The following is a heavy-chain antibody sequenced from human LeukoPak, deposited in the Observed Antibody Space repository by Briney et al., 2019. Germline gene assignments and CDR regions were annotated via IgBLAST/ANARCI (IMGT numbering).Heavy chain of an antibody. CDR1: GLTFSTYR. J-gene: IGHJ4*02. CDR3: ATGWAAHDY. CDR2: MNQDGSEK. D-gene: IGHD1-26*01. Sequence: PGGSLRLSCAASGLTFSTYRMSWVRRAPGKGLEWVANMNQDGSEKYYVDSVKGRFTISRDNAKSSLYLQMNSLRAEDTAVYYCATGWAAHDYWGQGTLVTVSS. V-gene: IGHV3-7*01.